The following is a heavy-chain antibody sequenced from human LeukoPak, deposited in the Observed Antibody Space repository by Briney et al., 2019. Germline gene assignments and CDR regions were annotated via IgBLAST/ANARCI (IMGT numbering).Heavy chain of an antibody. CDR3: AKDPYFDY. V-gene: IGHV3-30*18. CDR1: GFTFSSYR. CDR2: ISYDGSNK. Sequence: GGSLRLSCAASGFTFSSYRMHWVRQAPGKGLEWVVVISYDGSNKYYADSVKGRFTISRDNSKNTLYLQMNSLRAEDTAVYYCAKDPYFDYWGQGTLVTVSS. J-gene: IGHJ4*02.